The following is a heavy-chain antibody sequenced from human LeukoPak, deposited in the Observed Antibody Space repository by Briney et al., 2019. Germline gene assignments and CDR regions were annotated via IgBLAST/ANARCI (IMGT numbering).Heavy chain of an antibody. D-gene: IGHD2-2*01. V-gene: IGHV3-23*01. J-gene: IGHJ4*02. Sequence: GGSLRLSCAASGFTFSNYAMNWVRQAPGKGLEWVSGISGGGGSTHYADSVNGRLTISRDNSKNTLYLQMNSLRAEDTAVYYCAKDLVVVPTGPDYWGQGTLVTVSS. CDR2: ISGGGGST. CDR1: GFTFSNYA. CDR3: AKDLVVVPTGPDY.